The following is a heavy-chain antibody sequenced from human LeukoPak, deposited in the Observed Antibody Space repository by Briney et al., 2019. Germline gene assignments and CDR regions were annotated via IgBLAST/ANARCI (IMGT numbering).Heavy chain of an antibody. Sequence: GGSLRLSCAASGFTFSSYAMSWVRQAPGKGLEWVSAISGSGGSTYYADSVKGRFTISRDNSKNTLCLQMNSLRAEDTAVYYCAKAKEELLTEDFDYWGQGTLVTVSS. V-gene: IGHV3-23*01. J-gene: IGHJ4*02. CDR1: GFTFSSYA. D-gene: IGHD1-26*01. CDR3: AKAKEELLTEDFDY. CDR2: ISGSGGST.